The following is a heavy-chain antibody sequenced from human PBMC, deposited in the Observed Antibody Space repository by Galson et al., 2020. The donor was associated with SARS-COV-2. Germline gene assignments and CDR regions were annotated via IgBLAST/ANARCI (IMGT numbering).Heavy chain of an antibody. Sequence: ASVKVSCKASGYTFTSYGISWVRQAPGQGLEWMGWISAYNGNTNYAQKLQGRVTMTTDTSTSTAYMELRSLRSDDTAVYYCARDHTYYYDLLGFFDYWGQGTLVTVSS. CDR2: ISAYNGNT. CDR3: ARDHTYYYDLLGFFDY. CDR1: GYTFTSYG. J-gene: IGHJ4*02. D-gene: IGHD3-22*01. V-gene: IGHV1-18*01.